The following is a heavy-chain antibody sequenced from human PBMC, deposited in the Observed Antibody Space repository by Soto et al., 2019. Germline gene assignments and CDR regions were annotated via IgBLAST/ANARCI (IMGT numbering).Heavy chain of an antibody. CDR1: GGSFSGYY. V-gene: IGHV4-34*01. Sequence: SETLSLTCAVYGGSFSGYYWSWIRQPPGKGLEWIGEINHSGSTNYNPSLKSRVTISVDTSKNQFSLKLSSVTAADTAVYYCARGNEYSYGPEPVSWWGQGTLVTVSS. CDR3: ARGNEYSYGPEPVSW. D-gene: IGHD5-18*01. J-gene: IGHJ4*02. CDR2: INHSGST.